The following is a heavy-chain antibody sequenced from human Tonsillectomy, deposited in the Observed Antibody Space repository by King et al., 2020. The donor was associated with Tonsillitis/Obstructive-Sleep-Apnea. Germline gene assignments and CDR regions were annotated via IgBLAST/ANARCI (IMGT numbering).Heavy chain of an antibody. V-gene: IGHV4-59*08. CDR3: ARRLATGTPENWFDP. D-gene: IGHD1-1*01. Sequence: VQLQESGPGLVRPSETLSLICIVSGGSISSYYWSWIRQPPGKGLEWIGCIYHSGSTNYNPSLKSRLTLSIDTSKNQFSLKLSSVTAADTAVYYCARRLATGTPENWFDPWGQGTLVTVSS. CDR1: GGSISSYY. CDR2: IYHSGST. J-gene: IGHJ5*02.